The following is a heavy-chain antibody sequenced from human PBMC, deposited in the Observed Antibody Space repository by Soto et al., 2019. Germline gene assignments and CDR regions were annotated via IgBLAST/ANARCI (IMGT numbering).Heavy chain of an antibody. CDR3: AKDYVGIVADAFDI. CDR1: GFTFSSYA. CDR2: ISGSGDNT. Sequence: EVQLLESGGDFVQPGGSLRLSCAASGFTFSSYAMSWVRQAPGKGLECVSSISGSGDNTYYADSVRGRFTISRDNSKNTLYLQMNGLRAEDTALYFCAKDYVGIVADAFDIWGQGTVVTVSS. J-gene: IGHJ3*02. D-gene: IGHD5-12*01. V-gene: IGHV3-23*01.